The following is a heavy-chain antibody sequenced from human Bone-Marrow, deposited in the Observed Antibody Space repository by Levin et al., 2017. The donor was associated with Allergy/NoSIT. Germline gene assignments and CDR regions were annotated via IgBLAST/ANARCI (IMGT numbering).Heavy chain of an antibody. J-gene: IGHJ4*02. CDR2: IYWNDDK. D-gene: IGHD6-13*01. CDR3: VHSVPKAGFEYSSNWYFDY. CDR1: GFSLSNNAVG. Sequence: SGPTLVKPTQTLTLTCTFSGFSLSNNAVGVGWIRQPPGKALEWLATIYWNDDKRYCPSLRSRLSITRVPSRNQVVLTMTTMDAVDTGTYFCVHSVPKAGFEYSSNWYFDYWGQGALVTVSS. V-gene: IGHV2-5*01.